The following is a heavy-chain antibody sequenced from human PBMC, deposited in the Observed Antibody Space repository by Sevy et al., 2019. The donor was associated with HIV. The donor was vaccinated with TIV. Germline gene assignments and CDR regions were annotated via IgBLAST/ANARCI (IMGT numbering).Heavy chain of an antibody. CDR1: GFTFSDHY. D-gene: IGHD6-13*01. Sequence: GGSLRLSCAASGFTFSDHYMDWVRQAPGKGLEWVGRTRNKANSYTTEYAASVKSRFTISRDDSKNSLYLQMNSLKTEDTAVYYCARVAAAGAMGYYYYYYMDVWGKGTTVTVSS. V-gene: IGHV3-72*01. CDR2: TRNKANSYTT. J-gene: IGHJ6*03. CDR3: ARVAAAGAMGYYYYYYMDV.